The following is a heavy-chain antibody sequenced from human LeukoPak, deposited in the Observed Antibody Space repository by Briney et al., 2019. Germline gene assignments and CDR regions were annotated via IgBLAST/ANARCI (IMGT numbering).Heavy chain of an antibody. Sequence: SETLSLTCTVSGGSISSSSYYWGWIRQPPGKGLEWIGSIYYSGSTYYNPSLKSRVTISVDASKNQFSLKLSSVTAADTAAYYCAKLTTVTTSFDYWGQGTLVTVSS. V-gene: IGHV4-39*07. CDR2: IYYSGST. CDR3: AKLTTVTTSFDY. D-gene: IGHD4-17*01. CDR1: GGSISSSSYY. J-gene: IGHJ4*02.